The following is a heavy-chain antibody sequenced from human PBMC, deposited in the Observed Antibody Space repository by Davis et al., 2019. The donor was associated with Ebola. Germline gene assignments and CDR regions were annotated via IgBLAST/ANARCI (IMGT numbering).Heavy chain of an antibody. CDR1: GFTFSSYG. CDR3: AKDGARYSYRAHWFDP. CDR2: ISYDGSNK. V-gene: IGHV3-30*18. J-gene: IGHJ5*02. D-gene: IGHD5-18*01. Sequence: PGGSLRLSCAASGFTFSSYGMHWVRQAPGKGLEWVAVISYDGSNKYYADSVKGRFTTSRDNSKNTLYLQMNSLRAEDTAVYYCAKDGARYSYRAHWFDPWGQGTLVTVSS.